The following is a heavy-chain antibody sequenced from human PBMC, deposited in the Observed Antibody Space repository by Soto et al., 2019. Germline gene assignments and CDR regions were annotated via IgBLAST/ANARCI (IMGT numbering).Heavy chain of an antibody. CDR2: IRDTGANT. V-gene: IGHV3-23*01. D-gene: IGHD5-12*01. CDR1: GFTFSSYA. CDR3: AKYGLSTIGLFDY. J-gene: IGHJ4*02. Sequence: GGSLRLSCVASGFTFSSYAMGWVRQAPGKGLEWVSAIRDTGANTYYADSVKGRFTVSRDNSKNTLYLQMNSLRAEDTAVYYCAKYGLSTIGLFDYWGQGTLVTVSS.